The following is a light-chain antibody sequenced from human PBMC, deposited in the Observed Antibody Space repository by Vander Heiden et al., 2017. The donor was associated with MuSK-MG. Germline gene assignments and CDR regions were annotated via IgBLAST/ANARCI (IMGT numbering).Light chain of an antibody. Sequence: DIQMTQSPSSLSASVGDRVTITCRASQSISRYLNWYQEKPGKAPKLQIYASSTFQSGGPARFRGRGSGTEFTLTIRRLQPEDFATYFCQQGYSAPYTFGQGTKLEIK. J-gene: IGKJ2*01. CDR3: QQGYSAPYT. CDR2: ASS. CDR1: QSISRY. V-gene: IGKV1-39*01.